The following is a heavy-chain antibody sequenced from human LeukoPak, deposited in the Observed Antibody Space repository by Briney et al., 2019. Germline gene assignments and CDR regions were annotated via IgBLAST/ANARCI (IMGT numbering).Heavy chain of an antibody. CDR3: ARNIVVVTAIMDV. CDR1: GFTFSSYE. CDR2: IKQDGSEK. Sequence: GGSLRLSCAASGFTFSSYEMNWVRQAPGKGLEWVANIKQDGSEKYYVDSVKGRFTISRDNAKNSLYLQMNSLRAEDTAVYYCARNIVVVTAIMDVWGKGTTVTVSS. J-gene: IGHJ6*03. D-gene: IGHD2-21*02. V-gene: IGHV3-7*01.